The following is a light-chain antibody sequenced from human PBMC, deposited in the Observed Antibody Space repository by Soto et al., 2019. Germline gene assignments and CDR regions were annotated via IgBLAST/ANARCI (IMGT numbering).Light chain of an antibody. J-gene: IGKJ3*01. CDR3: QQLNSYPHT. CDR2: AAS. CDR1: QGISSY. Sequence: DIQLTQSPSFLSASVGDRVTITCRARQGISSYLAWYQQKPGKAPKLLIYAASTLQSGVPSRFSGSGAGTEFTLTISSLQPEDFVTYCCQQLNSYPHTFGPGTKVDIK. V-gene: IGKV1-9*01.